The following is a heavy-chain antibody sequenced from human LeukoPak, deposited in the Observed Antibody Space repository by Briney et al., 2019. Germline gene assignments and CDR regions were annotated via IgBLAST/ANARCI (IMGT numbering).Heavy chain of an antibody. CDR3: ANVAAAGTSAADY. CDR2: ISSSSSYI. V-gene: IGHV3-21*01. Sequence: GGSLRLSCAASGFTFSDYAMSWVRQAPGKGLEWVSSISSSSSYIYYADSVKGRFTISRDNAKNSLYLQMNSLRAEDTAVYYCANVAAAGTSAADYWGQGTLVTVSS. D-gene: IGHD6-13*01. CDR1: GFTFSDYA. J-gene: IGHJ4*02.